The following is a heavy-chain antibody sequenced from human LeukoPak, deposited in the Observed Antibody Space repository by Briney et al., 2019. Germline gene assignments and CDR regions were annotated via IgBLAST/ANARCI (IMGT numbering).Heavy chain of an antibody. V-gene: IGHV3-9*01. CDR3: AKDIGPVIAAAGPWGYFDY. Sequence: GGFLRLSCAASGFTFDDYAMHWVRQAPGKGLEWVSGISWNSGSIGYADSVKGRFTISRDNAKNSLYLQMNSLRAEDTALYYCAKDIGPVIAAAGPWGYFDYWGQGTLVTVSS. CDR2: ISWNSGSI. J-gene: IGHJ4*02. D-gene: IGHD6-13*01. CDR1: GFTFDDYA.